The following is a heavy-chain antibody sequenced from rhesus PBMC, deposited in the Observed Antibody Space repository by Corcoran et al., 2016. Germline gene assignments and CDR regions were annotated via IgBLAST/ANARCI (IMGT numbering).Heavy chain of an antibody. V-gene: IGHV3S5*01. J-gene: IGHJ3*01. CDR1: GFTFSSYG. CDR2: INRGGGST. D-gene: IGHD6-25*01. CDR3: AKVGYSGSRDRFDF. Sequence: EVQLVETGGGLVQPGGSLKLSCAASGFTFSSYGMSWVRQAPGKGLEGVSAINRGGGSTYYAGFVKGRCTISRANSKNTLSLKMNSLRVEDTAVYYCAKVGYSGSRDRFDFWGQELRVTVSS.